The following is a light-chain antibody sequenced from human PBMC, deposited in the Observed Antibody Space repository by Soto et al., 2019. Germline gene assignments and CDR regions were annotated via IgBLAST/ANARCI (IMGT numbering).Light chain of an antibody. CDR1: SSDVGGYNY. CDR3: SSYTNSIYV. Sequence: QSVLTQPASVSGSPGQSITISCTGTSSDVGGYNYVSWYQQRPGKAPKLMIYDVNNRPSGVSNRFSGSKSGSTASLTISGLQAEDEADYYCSSYTNSIYVFGTGTKVTVL. CDR2: DVN. J-gene: IGLJ1*01. V-gene: IGLV2-14*01.